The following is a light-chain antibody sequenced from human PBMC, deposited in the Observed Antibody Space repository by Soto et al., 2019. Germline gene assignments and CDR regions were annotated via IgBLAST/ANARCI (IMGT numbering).Light chain of an antibody. CDR2: AAS. CDR1: QSISXX. Sequence: DIQMTQSPSSLSASVGDRVTITCRASQSISXXLNWYQQKPGKAPKLLIYAASSLQSGVPSRFSXSXSGTDXTLTIXSLXPXXXATYYCQQSYSTPLTFGGGTKVEIK. J-gene: IGKJ4*01. V-gene: IGKV1-39*01. CDR3: QQSYSTPLT.